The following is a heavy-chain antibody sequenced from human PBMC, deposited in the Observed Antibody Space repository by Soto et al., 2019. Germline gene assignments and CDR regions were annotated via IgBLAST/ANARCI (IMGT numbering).Heavy chain of an antibody. Sequence: QVQLVESGGGVVKPGRSLRLSCAASGFTFRTYAMDWVRQAPGKGLEWVAVISYDGTNKYYADSVKGRFTISRDNSKNTLSLQMNSLRAEDTAVYYCARGDSNSWSDYWGQGPLVTVSS. CDR2: ISYDGTNK. D-gene: IGHD6-13*01. CDR3: ARGDSNSWSDY. J-gene: IGHJ4*02. V-gene: IGHV3-30*01. CDR1: GFTFRTYA.